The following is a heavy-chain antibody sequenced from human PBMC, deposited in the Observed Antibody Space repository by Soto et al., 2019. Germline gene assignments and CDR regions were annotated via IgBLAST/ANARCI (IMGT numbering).Heavy chain of an antibody. CDR3: AKREGESSGYSTFDI. D-gene: IGHD3-22*01. CDR1: GFTFSSYA. J-gene: IGHJ3*02. CDR2: LSGSGTST. Sequence: GGSLRLSCAASGFTFSSYAMSWVRQAPGKGLEWVSALSGSGTSTYYADSVEGRFTISRDNSKNTLYLQMNSLRAEDTAVYYCAKREGESSGYSTFDIWGQGTMVTV. V-gene: IGHV3-23*01.